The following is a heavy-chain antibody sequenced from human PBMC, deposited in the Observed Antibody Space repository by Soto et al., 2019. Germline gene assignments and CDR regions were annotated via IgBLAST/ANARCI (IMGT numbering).Heavy chain of an antibody. Sequence: SETLSLTCVVSGASLSTSNWWSWVRPAPGKGLEWIGEIYHTGSASYSPSLKSRLSMSIDKSKNQFSLRLTDVTAADTAKYYCARGPRSGSYSVDGFDVWGQGTLVTVSS. V-gene: IGHV4-4*02. CDR2: IYHTGSA. CDR1: GASLSTSNW. J-gene: IGHJ3*01. CDR3: ARGPRSGSYSVDGFDV. D-gene: IGHD1-26*01.